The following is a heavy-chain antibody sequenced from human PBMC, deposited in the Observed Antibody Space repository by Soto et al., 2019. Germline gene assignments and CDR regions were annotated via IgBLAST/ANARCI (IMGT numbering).Heavy chain of an antibody. D-gene: IGHD3-10*01. CDR1: GVSFNNNG. J-gene: IGHJ6*02. V-gene: IGHV1-69*01. CDR2: VSPPFRTS. Sequence: QVQLVQSGAEVKKPGSPVKVSCKTSGVSFNNNGIGWVRQAPGHVLEWMGGVSPPFRTSNYARKFQGRISITADASTGTVNMELSSLTSEDTAQYYCARVLYYGSGSYSPYGMDVWGQGTTVTVSS. CDR3: ARVLYYGSGSYSPYGMDV.